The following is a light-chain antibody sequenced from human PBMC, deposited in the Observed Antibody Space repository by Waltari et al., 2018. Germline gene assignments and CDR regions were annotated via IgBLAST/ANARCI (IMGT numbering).Light chain of an antibody. CDR1: SLRSYY. V-gene: IGLV3-19*01. Sequence: SSELTQDPAVSVALGQTVRITCQGDSLRSYYASWYQQKPGQAPVLVIYGKNNRPSGIPDRISCSTSGNTASLTISGAQAEDEADYYCNSRDSSGNHVLFGGGTKLTVL. CDR3: NSRDSSGNHVL. CDR2: GKN. J-gene: IGLJ2*01.